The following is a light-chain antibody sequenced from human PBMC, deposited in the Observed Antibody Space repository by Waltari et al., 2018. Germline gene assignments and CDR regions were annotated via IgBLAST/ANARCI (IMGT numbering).Light chain of an antibody. CDR1: SSDVAGFNY. V-gene: IGLV2-14*01. CDR2: DVT. J-gene: IGLJ3*02. Sequence: QSALTQPASAPGSPAPSITISCTGTSSDVAGFNYVSCYQQHQGKAPHLMIYDVTNRPSGVSNRFSGSKSGNTASLTISGLQAEDEADYYCSSYTSSSTWVFGGGTKLTVL. CDR3: SSYTSSSTWV.